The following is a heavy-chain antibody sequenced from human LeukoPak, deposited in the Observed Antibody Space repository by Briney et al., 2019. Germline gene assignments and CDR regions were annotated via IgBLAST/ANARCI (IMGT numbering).Heavy chain of an antibody. Sequence: ASVRVSCKASGGTFSSYAISWVRQAPGQGLEWMGGIIPIFGTTNYAQKFQGRLTITADESTSTAYMELSSLRPEDTAVYYCARDPIAAAGNHNWFDPWGQGTLVTVSS. CDR2: IIPIFGTT. V-gene: IGHV1-69*13. J-gene: IGHJ5*02. CDR1: GGTFSSYA. CDR3: ARDPIAAAGNHNWFDP. D-gene: IGHD6-13*01.